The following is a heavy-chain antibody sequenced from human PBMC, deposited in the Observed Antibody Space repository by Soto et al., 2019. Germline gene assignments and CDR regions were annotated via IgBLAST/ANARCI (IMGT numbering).Heavy chain of an antibody. CDR2: LSRSGNTI. Sequence: QVQLVESGGGLVQPGGSLRLSCAASGFTFGDYEMSWIRQAAGKGPEWVSFLSRSGNTIYYADSVKGRFSISRDNAENSLYLQRESVRVEDRATYFCGRSGGWYEADVFDMGGQGKMVTVSA. CDR1: GFTFGDYE. J-gene: IGHJ3*02. D-gene: IGHD6-19*01. CDR3: GRSGGWYEADVFDM. V-gene: IGHV3-11*01.